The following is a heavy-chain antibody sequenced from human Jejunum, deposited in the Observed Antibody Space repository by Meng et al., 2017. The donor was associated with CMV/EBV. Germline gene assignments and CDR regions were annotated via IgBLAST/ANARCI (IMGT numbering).Heavy chain of an antibody. J-gene: IGHJ4*02. CDR3: AHRKGGDYRPDD. CDR2: IYWNDDK. CDR1: GFSLSTSGVG. D-gene: IGHD4-17*01. V-gene: IGHV2-5*01. Sequence: FSGFSLSTSGVGVGWIRQPPGKALEWLALIYWNDDKRYSPSLKSRLTITKDTSKNQVVLTMTNMDPVDTATYYCAHRKGGDYRPDDWGQGTLVTVSS.